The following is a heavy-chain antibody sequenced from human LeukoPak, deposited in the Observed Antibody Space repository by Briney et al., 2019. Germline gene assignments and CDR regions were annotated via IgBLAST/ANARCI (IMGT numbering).Heavy chain of an antibody. V-gene: IGHV1-24*01. CDR3: ATGPYSSGWYRTDY. D-gene: IGHD6-19*01. CDR2: FDPEDGET. CDR1: GYTLTELS. J-gene: IGHJ4*02. Sequence: ASVKVSCKVSGYTLTELSMHWVRQAPGKGLEWMGGFDPEDGETIYAQKFQGRVTMTEDTSTDTAYMGLSSLRSEDTAVYYCATGPYSSGWYRTDYWGQGTLATVSS.